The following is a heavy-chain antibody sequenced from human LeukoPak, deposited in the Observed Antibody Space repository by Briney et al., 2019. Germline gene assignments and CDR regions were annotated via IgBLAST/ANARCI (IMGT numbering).Heavy chain of an antibody. Sequence: GESLKISCKGSGFSFTSYWIGWVRQMPGKGLEWMGIIYPGDSDTRYSPSFQGQVTISADKSISTAYLQWSSLKAADTAVYYCASDYDSSGHGWFDPWGQGTLVTVSS. D-gene: IGHD3-22*01. V-gene: IGHV5-51*01. CDR3: ASDYDSSGHGWFDP. J-gene: IGHJ5*02. CDR1: GFSFTSYW. CDR2: IYPGDSDT.